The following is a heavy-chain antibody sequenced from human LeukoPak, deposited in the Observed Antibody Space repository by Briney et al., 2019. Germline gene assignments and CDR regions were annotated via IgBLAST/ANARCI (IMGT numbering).Heavy chain of an antibody. J-gene: IGHJ3*02. CDR1: GFTFSSYR. Sequence: GGSLRLSCAASGFTFSSYRMSWVRQAPGKGLEWVSGISWNSGRIGYADSVKGRFTISRDNAKNSLYLQMNSLRAEDTALYYCAKDSHVILWFGETAFDIWGQGTMVSVSS. CDR3: AKDSHVILWFGETAFDI. D-gene: IGHD3-10*01. CDR2: ISWNSGRI. V-gene: IGHV3-9*01.